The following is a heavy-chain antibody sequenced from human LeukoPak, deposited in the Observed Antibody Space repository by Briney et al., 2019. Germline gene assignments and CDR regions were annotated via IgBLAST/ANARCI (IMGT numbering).Heavy chain of an antibody. CDR3: VRGTAGRYGSGSTFDY. D-gene: IGHD3-10*01. CDR2: INIKRGNT. Sequence: ASVKDSCKASGYTLTSYVINWVRQATGQGLEWMGWINIKRGNTDYAQKFQGRVTMTRNTSISTAYMELCRLRSEDTAVYYCVRGTAGRYGSGSTFDYWGEGTRVTVSS. J-gene: IGHJ4*02. V-gene: IGHV1-8*01. CDR1: GYTLTSYV.